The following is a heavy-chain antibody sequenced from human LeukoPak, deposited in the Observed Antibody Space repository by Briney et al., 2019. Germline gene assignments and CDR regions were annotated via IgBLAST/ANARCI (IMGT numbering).Heavy chain of an antibody. CDR2: IRYDGSNK. J-gene: IGHJ3*02. CDR3: ARELGDCSSTSCYNEDAFDI. CDR1: GFTFSSYS. Sequence: GGSLRLSCAASGFTFSSYSMNWVRQAPGKGLEWVAFIRYDGSNKYYADSVKGRFTISRDNSKNTLYLQMNSLKAEDTAVYFCARELGDCSSTSCYNEDAFDIWGQGTMVTVSS. V-gene: IGHV3-30*02. D-gene: IGHD2-2*02.